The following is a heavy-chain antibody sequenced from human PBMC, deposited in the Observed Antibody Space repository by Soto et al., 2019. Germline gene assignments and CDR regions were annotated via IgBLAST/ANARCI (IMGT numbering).Heavy chain of an antibody. CDR1: GGSISTGDSY. V-gene: IGHV4-30-4*01. Sequence: QVQLQESGPGLVKPSQTLSLTCTVSGGSISTGDSYWSWIRQSPGKGLVWIGYIYYDGSTFYNPSLRSRVTISVDTSKNQFSLKLNSVTAADTAVYYCAREGAASRSYYYGTDVWGQGTTVTVSS. CDR2: IYYDGST. CDR3: AREGAASRSYYYGTDV. J-gene: IGHJ6*02. D-gene: IGHD3-16*01.